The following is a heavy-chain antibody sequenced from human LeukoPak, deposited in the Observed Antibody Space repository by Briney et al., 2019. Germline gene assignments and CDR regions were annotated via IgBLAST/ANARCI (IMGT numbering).Heavy chain of an antibody. CDR1: GYTFTGYY. J-gene: IGHJ4*02. Sequence: ASVKVSCKASGYTFTGYYMHWVRQAPGQGLEWMGWINPNSGGTNYAQKFQGRVTMTRDTSISTAYMEPSRLRSDDTAVYYCARDPYGGTYFDYWGQGTLVTVSS. CDR2: INPNSGGT. V-gene: IGHV1-2*02. CDR3: ARDPYGGTYFDY. D-gene: IGHD2-21*01.